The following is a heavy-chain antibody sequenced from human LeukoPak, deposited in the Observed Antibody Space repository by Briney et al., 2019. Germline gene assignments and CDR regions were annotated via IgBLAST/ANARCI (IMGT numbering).Heavy chain of an antibody. Sequence: GGSLRLSCAASGFTFSNYGMSWVRQAPGKGLEWVGRIKSKADGGTTDYAAPVKGRFTLSRDDSKTTLYLHMNSLRAEDTAVYYCARVIWFGESKRDYWGQGTLVTVSS. CDR1: GFTFSNYG. D-gene: IGHD3-10*01. CDR2: IKSKADGGTT. CDR3: ARVIWFGESKRDY. V-gene: IGHV3-15*01. J-gene: IGHJ4*02.